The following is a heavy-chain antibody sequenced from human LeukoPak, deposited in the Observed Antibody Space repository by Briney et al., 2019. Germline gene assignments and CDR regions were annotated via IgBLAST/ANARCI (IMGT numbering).Heavy chain of an antibody. CDR1: GFTFSSYA. J-gene: IGHJ6*03. CDR3: AKQYCSSTSCYPNYYYYYMDV. V-gene: IGHV3-23*01. CDR2: ISGSGGST. Sequence: PGGSLRLSCAASGFTFSSYAMSWVRQAPGKGLEWVSAISGSGGSTYYADSVRGRFTISRDNSKNTLYLQMNSLRAEDTAVYCCAKQYCSSTSCYPNYYYYYMDVWGKGTTVTVSS. D-gene: IGHD2-2*01.